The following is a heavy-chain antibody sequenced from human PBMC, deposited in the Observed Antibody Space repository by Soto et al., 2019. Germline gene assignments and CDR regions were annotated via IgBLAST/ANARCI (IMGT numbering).Heavy chain of an antibody. CDR1: GFTLDDYT. Sequence: PGGSLRLSCAACGFTLDDYTVHWFRQAPGKGLEWVSLISWDGGSTYYADSVKGRFTISRDNSKNSLYLQMNSLRTEDTALYYCAKDISRPHPDYYYCGMDIWGQGTTVTVSS. V-gene: IGHV3-43*01. CDR3: AKDISRPHPDYYYCGMDI. J-gene: IGHJ6*02. CDR2: ISWDGGST.